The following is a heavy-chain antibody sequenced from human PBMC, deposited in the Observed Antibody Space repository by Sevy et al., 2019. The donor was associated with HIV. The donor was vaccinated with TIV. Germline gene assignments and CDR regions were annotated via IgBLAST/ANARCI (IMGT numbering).Heavy chain of an antibody. J-gene: IGHJ4*02. V-gene: IGHV3-23*01. Sequence: GGSLRLSCAASGFTFYDYSMSWIRQAPGKGLEWVATLSFGCGKINYADSVKGRFTVSRDNSKNSFYLQMDNLRVEDTALYYCAREGCTRPHDYWGQGTRVTVSS. CDR1: GFTFYDYS. CDR2: LSFGCGKI. D-gene: IGHD2-8*01. CDR3: AREGCTRPHDY.